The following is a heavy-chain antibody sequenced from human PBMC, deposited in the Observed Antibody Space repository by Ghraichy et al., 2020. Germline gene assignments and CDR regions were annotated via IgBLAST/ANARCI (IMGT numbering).Heavy chain of an antibody. Sequence: ASVKVSCKASEYTFTGYYMHWVRQAPGQGLEWMGRINPNSGDTNYAQKFQGRVTMTRDTSISTAYMELSRLTSGDTAVYYCARDRLCSGGSCHRGYFDSWGQGTLVTVSS. D-gene: IGHD2-15*01. CDR2: INPNSGDT. CDR1: EYTFTGYY. J-gene: IGHJ4*02. CDR3: ARDRLCSGGSCHRGYFDS. V-gene: IGHV1-2*06.